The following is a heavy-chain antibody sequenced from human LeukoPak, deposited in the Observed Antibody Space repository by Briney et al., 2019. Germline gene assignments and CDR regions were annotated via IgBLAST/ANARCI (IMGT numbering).Heavy chain of an antibody. J-gene: IGHJ4*02. D-gene: IGHD5/OR15-5a*01. CDR2: IYYSGST. V-gene: IGHV4-59*08. Sequence: SETLSLTCTVSGGSISSYYWSWIRQPPGKGLEWIGYIYYSGSTNYNPSLKSRVTISVDTSKNQFSLKLSSVTAADTAVYYCARSLQPDSVDCWGQGTLVTVSS. CDR3: ARSLQPDSVDC. CDR1: GGSISSYY.